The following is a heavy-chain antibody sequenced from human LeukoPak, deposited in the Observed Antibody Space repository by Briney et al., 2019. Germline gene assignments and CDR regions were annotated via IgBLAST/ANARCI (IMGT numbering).Heavy chain of an antibody. V-gene: IGHV3-23*01. CDR3: AKGGDGYNYYFDY. D-gene: IGHD5-24*01. J-gene: IGHJ4*02. CDR2: ISGSGGSI. CDR1: GFTFSDYA. Sequence: GGSLRLSCAASGFTFSDYAMSWVRQAPGKGLEWVSGISGSGGSIRYADSVKGRFIISRDNSKNTLYLQMNSLRAEDTAVYYCAKGGDGYNYYFDYWGQETLVTVSS.